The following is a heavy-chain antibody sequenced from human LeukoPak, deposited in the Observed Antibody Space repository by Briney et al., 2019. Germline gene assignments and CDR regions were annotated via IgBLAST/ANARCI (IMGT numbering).Heavy chain of an antibody. V-gene: IGHV3-23*01. Sequence: GGSLRLSCVASGFTFSSYGMSWVRQAPGKGLEWVSGISGSGGTTYYADSVKGRLTISRDNSKNMLYPQMNSLRAEDTAVYYCAKRDDSSGWFDWFDPWGQGTLVTVSS. CDR1: GFTFSSYG. CDR3: AKRDDSSGWFDWFDP. CDR2: ISGSGGTT. D-gene: IGHD6-19*01. J-gene: IGHJ5*02.